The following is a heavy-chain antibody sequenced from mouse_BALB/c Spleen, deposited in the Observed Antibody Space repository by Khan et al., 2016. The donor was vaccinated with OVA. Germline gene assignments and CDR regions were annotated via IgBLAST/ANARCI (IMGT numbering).Heavy chain of an antibody. V-gene: IGHV1-5*01. CDR1: GYTFTSYW. Sequence: VQLKQSGTVLARPGASVKMSCKASGYTFTSYWMHWVKQRPGQGLEWIGGIFPGNNDTNYNQTITGRAKLPAVTSASTANMELRSLTNEDYAAYYCTRAGYWSFTEWGQGTLVTVSA. CDR3: TRAGYWSFTE. J-gene: IGHJ3*01. D-gene: IGHD1-1*01. CDR2: IFPGNNDT.